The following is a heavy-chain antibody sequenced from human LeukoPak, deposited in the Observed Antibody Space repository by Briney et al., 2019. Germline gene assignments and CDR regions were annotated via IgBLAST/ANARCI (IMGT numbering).Heavy chain of an antibody. J-gene: IGHJ6*02. V-gene: IGHV3-33*01. CDR1: GFTFSSYG. Sequence: AGGSLRLSCAASGFTFSSYGMHWVRQAPGKGLEWVAVIWYDGSNKYYADSVKGRFTISRDNSKNSLYLQMNSLRAEDTAVYYCARTAAGISYGMDVWGQGTTVTVSS. CDR3: ARTAAGISYGMDV. D-gene: IGHD6-13*01. CDR2: IWYDGSNK.